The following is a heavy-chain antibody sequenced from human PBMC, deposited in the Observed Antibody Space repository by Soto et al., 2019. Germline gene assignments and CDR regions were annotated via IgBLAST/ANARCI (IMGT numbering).Heavy chain of an antibody. J-gene: IGHJ6*02. CDR3: ARENWYSLDV. D-gene: IGHD1-26*01. CDR1: GFTFRSYF. Sequence: EVQLVESGGGLVQPGGSLRLSCAASGFTFRSYFMAWVRQTPGKGLVLVSQITGDGSTTNYADSVRGRFTISRDNDKNTLHLQMNSLRDEDTAIYYCARENWYSLDVWGQGTTVTVSS. CDR2: ITGDGSTT. V-gene: IGHV3-74*01.